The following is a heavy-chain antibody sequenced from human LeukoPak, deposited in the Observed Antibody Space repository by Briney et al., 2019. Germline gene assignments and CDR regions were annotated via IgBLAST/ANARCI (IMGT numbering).Heavy chain of an antibody. CDR1: GFTFSSYS. D-gene: IGHD6-19*01. CDR2: ISSSSSTI. J-gene: IGHJ6*02. Sequence: GGSLRLSCAASGFTFSSYSMNWVRQAPGKGLEWVSYISSSSSTIYYADSVKGRFTISRDNAKYSLYLQMNSLRAEDTAVYYCARENVAGTDYYYGMDVWGQGTTVTVSS. CDR3: ARENVAGTDYYYGMDV. V-gene: IGHV3-48*01.